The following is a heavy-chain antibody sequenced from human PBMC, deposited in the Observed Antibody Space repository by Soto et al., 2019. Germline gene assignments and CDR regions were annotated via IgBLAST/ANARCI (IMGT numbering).Heavy chain of an antibody. V-gene: IGHV3-53*01. J-gene: IGHJ4*02. CDR1: GSTVSRSD. D-gene: IGHD6-19*01. CDR3: AKDLGIAVAGTGFDY. Sequence: GGSLRLSFAASGSTVSRSDISWVRQAPGKGLEWVSTIYTPGSTYYADSVKGRFTISRDNSKNTLYLQMNSLRAEDTAVYYCAKDLGIAVAGTGFDYWGQGTLVTVSS. CDR2: IYTPGST.